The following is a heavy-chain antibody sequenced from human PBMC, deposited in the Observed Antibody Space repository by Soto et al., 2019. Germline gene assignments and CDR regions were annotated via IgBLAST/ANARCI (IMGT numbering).Heavy chain of an antibody. CDR2: IIPIFGTA. J-gene: IGHJ6*02. Sequence: ASVKVSCKASGGTFSSYAISWVRQAPGQGLEWMGGIIPIFGTANYAQKFQGRVTITADKSTSTAYMELSSLRSEDTAVYYCAGDPNQGHYYYYGMEVWGQGTTVTVSS. V-gene: IGHV1-69*06. CDR1: GGTFSSYA. D-gene: IGHD2-8*01. CDR3: AGDPNQGHYYYYGMEV.